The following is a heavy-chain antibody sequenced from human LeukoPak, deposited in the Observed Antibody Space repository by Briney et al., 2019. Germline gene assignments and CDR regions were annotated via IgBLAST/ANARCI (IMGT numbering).Heavy chain of an antibody. Sequence: PGGSLRLSCAASGFTFSSYAMSWVRQAPGKGLEWVSDINGSGGSTYYADSVKGRFTISRDNAKNSLYLQMNSLRAEDTAVYYCASPNPRIAARPYYYYYMDVWGKGTTVTVSS. CDR2: INGSGGST. J-gene: IGHJ6*03. CDR3: ASPNPRIAARPYYYYYMDV. D-gene: IGHD6-6*01. CDR1: GFTFSSYA. V-gene: IGHV3-23*01.